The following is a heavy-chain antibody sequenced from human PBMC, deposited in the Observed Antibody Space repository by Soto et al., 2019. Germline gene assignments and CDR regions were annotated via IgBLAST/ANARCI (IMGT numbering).Heavy chain of an antibody. J-gene: IGHJ3*02. CDR1: GGSISSYY. CDR2: IYYSGST. CDR3: AREGCSGGSCYSDAFDI. D-gene: IGHD2-15*01. V-gene: IGHV4-59*01. Sequence: SETLSLTCTVSGGSISSYYWSWIRQPPGKGLEWIGYIYYSGSTNYNPSLKSRVTISVDTSKNKFSLKLSSVTAADTAVYYCAREGCSGGSCYSDAFDIWGQGTMVTVSS.